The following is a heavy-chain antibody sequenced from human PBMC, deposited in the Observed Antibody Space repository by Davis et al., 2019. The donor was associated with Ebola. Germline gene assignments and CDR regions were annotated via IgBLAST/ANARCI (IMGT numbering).Heavy chain of an antibody. J-gene: IGHJ6*03. D-gene: IGHD5-18*01. CDR3: AREDTAKTNVGNNYYYYMDV. Sequence: PGGSLRLSCAASGFTFSSYGMHWVRQAPGKGLEWVAVISYDGSNKYYADSVKGRFTISRDNSKNTLYLQMNSLRAEDTAVYYCAREDTAKTNVGNNYYYYMDVWGKGTTVTVSS. V-gene: IGHV3-30*03. CDR2: ISYDGSNK. CDR1: GFTFSSYG.